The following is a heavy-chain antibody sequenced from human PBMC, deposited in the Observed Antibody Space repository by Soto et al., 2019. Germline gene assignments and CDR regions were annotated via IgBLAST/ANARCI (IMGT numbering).Heavy chain of an antibody. V-gene: IGHV3-30-3*01. CDR1: GFTFSSYA. CDR2: ISYDGSNK. D-gene: IGHD3-3*01. J-gene: IGHJ4*02. Sequence: QVQLVESGGGVVQRGRSLRLSCAASGFTFSSYAMHWVRQAPGKGLEWVAVISYDGSNKYYADSVKGRFTISRDNSKNTLYLQMNSLRAEDTAVYYCAGGHYDFWSGYYGDYWGQGTLVTVSS. CDR3: AGGHYDFWSGYYGDY.